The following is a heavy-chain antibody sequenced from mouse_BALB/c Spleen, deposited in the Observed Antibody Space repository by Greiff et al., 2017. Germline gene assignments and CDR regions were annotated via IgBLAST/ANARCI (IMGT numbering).Heavy chain of an antibody. V-gene: IGHV2-2*02. CDR2: IWSGGST. CDR3: ATNWDHHYYAMDY. J-gene: IGHJ4*01. Sequence: QVQLQQSGPGLVQPSQSLSITCTASGFSLTSYGVHWVRQSPGKGLEWLGVIWSGGSTDYNAAFISRLSISKDNSKSQVFFKMNSLQANDTAIDYCATNWDHHYYAMDYWGQGTSVTVSS. CDR1: GFSLTSYG. D-gene: IGHD4-1*01.